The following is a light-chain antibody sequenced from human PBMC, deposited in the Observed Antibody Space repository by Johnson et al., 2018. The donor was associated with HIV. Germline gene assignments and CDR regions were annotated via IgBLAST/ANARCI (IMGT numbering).Light chain of an antibody. V-gene: IGLV1-51*01. Sequence: QSVLTQPPSVSAAPGQKVTISCSGSSSNIGNNYVSWYQQLPGTAPKLLIYDNNKRPSGIPARFSGSKSGTSATLGITGLQTGDEADYYCGTWDNSLSGFYVFGSGTKVTVV. CDR1: SSNIGNNY. CDR3: GTWDNSLSGFYV. CDR2: DNN. J-gene: IGLJ1*01.